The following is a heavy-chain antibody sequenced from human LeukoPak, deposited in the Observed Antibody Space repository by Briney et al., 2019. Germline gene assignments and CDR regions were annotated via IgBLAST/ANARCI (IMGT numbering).Heavy chain of an antibody. Sequence: ASVKVSCKASGYTFTSYYTHWVRQAPGQGLEWMGIINPSGASTSYAQKFQGRVTMTRDTSTSTVYMELSSLRSEDTAVYYCARSPPVGDFWSGYYWFDYWGQGTLVTVSS. CDR2: INPSGAST. CDR1: GYTFTSYY. J-gene: IGHJ4*02. CDR3: ARSPPVGDFWSGYYWFDY. D-gene: IGHD3-3*01. V-gene: IGHV1-46*01.